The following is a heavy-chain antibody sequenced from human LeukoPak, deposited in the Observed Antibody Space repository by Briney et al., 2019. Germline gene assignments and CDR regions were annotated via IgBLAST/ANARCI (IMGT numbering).Heavy chain of an antibody. CDR3: AKLDRDWWHYDILTGYSFDY. V-gene: IGHV1-69*05. Sequence: ASVKVSCKASGGTFSSYAISWVRQAPGQGLEWMGGIIPIFGTANYAQKFQGRVTITTDESTSTAYMELSSLRSEDTAVYYCAKLDRDWWHYDILTGYSFDYWGQGTLVTVSS. J-gene: IGHJ4*02. D-gene: IGHD3-9*01. CDR1: GGTFSSYA. CDR2: IIPIFGTA.